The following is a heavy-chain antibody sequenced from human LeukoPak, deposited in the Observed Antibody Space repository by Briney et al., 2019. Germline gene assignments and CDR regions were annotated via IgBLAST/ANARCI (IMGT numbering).Heavy chain of an antibody. CDR1: GYSITNDYY. V-gene: IGHV4-38-2*01. Sequence: SETLSLTCAVSGYSITNDYYWGCIRQPPGTGLEWIGNTHHSGSSYYNPSVKSRVTMSVDTSKNQFSLNLSSVTAAYTAVYYCVRLGDNLSFDYWGQGTLVTVSS. J-gene: IGHJ4*02. CDR2: THHSGSS. D-gene: IGHD4/OR15-4a*01. CDR3: VRLGDNLSFDY.